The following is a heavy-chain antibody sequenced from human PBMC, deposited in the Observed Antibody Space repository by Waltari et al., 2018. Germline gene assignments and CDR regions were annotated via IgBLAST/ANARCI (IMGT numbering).Heavy chain of an antibody. V-gene: IGHV4-38-2*01. CDR2: LYHSGST. CDR1: GYSTSSGYY. J-gene: IGHJ6*02. Sequence: QVQLQESGPGLVKPSETLSLTCAVSGYSTSSGYYWGWIRQPPGKGLEGIGSLYHSGSTYYNPALKSRVTISVDTSKNQFSLKLSSVTAADTAVYYCARSQSRLRGGMDVWGQGTTVTVSS. CDR3: ARSQSRLRGGMDV. D-gene: IGHD5-12*01.